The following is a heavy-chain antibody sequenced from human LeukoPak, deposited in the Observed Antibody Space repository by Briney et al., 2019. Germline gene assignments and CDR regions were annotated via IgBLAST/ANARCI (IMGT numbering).Heavy chain of an antibody. CDR3: AREASGSYFHN. CDR1: GFTFRYYA. Sequence: GGPLRLSCAASGFTFRYYALSWVRQAPGKGLEWISLIRTDDSTYYADSVKGRFTISRDTSRNTLYLQMNILRAEDAAVYYCAREASGSYFHNWGQGTLVTVSS. V-gene: IGHV3-53*01. D-gene: IGHD1-26*01. CDR2: IRTDDST. J-gene: IGHJ1*01.